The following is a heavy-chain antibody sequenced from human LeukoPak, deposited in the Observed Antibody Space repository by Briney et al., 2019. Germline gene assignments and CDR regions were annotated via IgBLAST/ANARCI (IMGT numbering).Heavy chain of an antibody. D-gene: IGHD3-22*01. CDR3: ARDYYDSSGLDY. CDR1: GSTFSSYG. J-gene: IGHJ4*02. V-gene: IGHV3-33*01. CDR2: IWYDGSNK. Sequence: GGSLRLSCAASGSTFSSYGMHWVRQAPGKGLEWVAVIWYDGSNKYYADSVKGRFTISRDNSKNTLYLQMNSLRAEDTAVYYCARDYYDSSGLDYWGQGTLVTVSS.